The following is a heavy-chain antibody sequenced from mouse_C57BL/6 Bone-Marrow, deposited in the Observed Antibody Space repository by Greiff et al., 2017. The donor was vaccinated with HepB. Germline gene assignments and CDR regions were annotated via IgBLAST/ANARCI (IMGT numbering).Heavy chain of an antibody. CDR2: INPYNGGT. CDR1: GYTFTDYY. D-gene: IGHD1-1*01. Sequence: EVQLQQSGPVLVKPGASVKMSCKASGYTFTDYYMHWVKQSHGKSLEWIGVINPYNGGTNYNEKFKGKATLTVDKSSSTAYMELNSLTSEDTAVYYGAGWRGCDYGSSAYYGRDFGGQGTGATVS. CDR3: AGWRGCDYGSSAYYGRDF. J-gene: IGHJ4*01. V-gene: IGHV1-19*01.